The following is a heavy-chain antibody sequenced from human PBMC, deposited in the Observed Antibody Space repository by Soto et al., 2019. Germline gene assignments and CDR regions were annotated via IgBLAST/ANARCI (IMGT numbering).Heavy chain of an antibody. V-gene: IGHV3-33*01. CDR1: GFTFTNYG. Sequence: QVQLVESGGGVVQPGRSLRLTCAASGFTFTNYGMHWVRQAPGKGLEWVAIIWYDGSNQYYADSVKGRFTISRDNSNNPLYLQMNSLRAEDTAVYYCAREEGVVSRAFDYWGQGTLVTVST. CDR2: IWYDGSNQ. CDR3: AREEGVVSRAFDY. D-gene: IGHD2-8*02. J-gene: IGHJ4*02.